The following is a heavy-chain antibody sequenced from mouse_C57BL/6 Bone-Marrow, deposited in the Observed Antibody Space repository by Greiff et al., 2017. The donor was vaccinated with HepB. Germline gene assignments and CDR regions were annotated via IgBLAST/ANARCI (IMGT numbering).Heavy chain of an antibody. CDR2: IRNKANNHAT. V-gene: IGHV6-6*01. CDR3: TRREARHLVFDY. J-gene: IGHJ2*01. CDR1: GFTFSDAW. Sequence: EVQLQESGGGLVQPGGSMKLSCAASGFTFSDAWMDWVRQSPEKGLEWVAEIRNKANNHATYYAESVKGRFTISRDDSKSSVYLQMNSLRAEDTGIYYGTRREARHLVFDYWGQGTTLTVSS. D-gene: IGHD3-2*01.